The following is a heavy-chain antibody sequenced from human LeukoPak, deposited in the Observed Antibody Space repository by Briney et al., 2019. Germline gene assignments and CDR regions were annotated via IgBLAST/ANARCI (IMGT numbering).Heavy chain of an antibody. CDR2: INPNSGGT. CDR3: ARDSKGMGYNWNYFESKDY. Sequence: GASVTVSCKASGYTFTGYYMHWVRQAPGQGLEWMGWINPNSGGTNYAQKFQGRVTMTRDTSISTAYMELSRLRSDDTAVYYCARDSKGMGYNWNYFESKDYWGQGTLVTVSS. D-gene: IGHD1-7*01. J-gene: IGHJ4*02. CDR1: GYTFTGYY. V-gene: IGHV1-2*02.